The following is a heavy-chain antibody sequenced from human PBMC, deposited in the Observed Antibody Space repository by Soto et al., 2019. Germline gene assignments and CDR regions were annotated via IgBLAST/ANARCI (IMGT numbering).Heavy chain of an antibody. CDR3: EKVVVAATRHADFES. J-gene: IGHJ4*02. Sequence: EALSLTGTDSGGAINSNNYVWAWMRQPPGKGLAWIASIYYDGSTYYNPSLKRRVSISVDTSKNHFSLKLSSATSADTAVYYCEKVVVAATRHADFESWGQGTVVTVSS. CDR2: IYYDGST. D-gene: IGHD2-15*01. CDR1: GGAINSNNYV. V-gene: IGHV4-39*02.